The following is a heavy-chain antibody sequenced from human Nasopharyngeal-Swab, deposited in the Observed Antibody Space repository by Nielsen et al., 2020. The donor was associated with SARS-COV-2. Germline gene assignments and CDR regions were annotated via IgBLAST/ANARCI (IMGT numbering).Heavy chain of an antibody. Sequence: GGSLRLSCAASGFTFDAYAMHWVRQAPGKGLEWVSGLTWNSGIIGYADSVKGRFTISRDNAENSLYLQMNSLRAEDTALYYCAKGWVATTSLLDYWGQGTLVTVSS. CDR1: GFTFDAYA. V-gene: IGHV3-9*01. J-gene: IGHJ4*02. D-gene: IGHD5-12*01. CDR3: AKGWVATTSLLDY. CDR2: LTWNSGII.